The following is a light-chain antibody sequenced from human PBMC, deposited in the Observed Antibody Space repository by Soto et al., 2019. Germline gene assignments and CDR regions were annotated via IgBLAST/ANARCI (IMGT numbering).Light chain of an antibody. CDR1: QSVGSY. J-gene: IGKJ4*02. V-gene: IGKV1-39*01. CDR3: QQNYSRPHT. CDR2: AAS. Sequence: DIEMTQSPATLTPSVGERATISCRASQSVGSYLTWYQQKPGQAPRLLIFAASRLQTGVPARISGSGSGTEFTLTISSLQPEDFATYYCQQNYSRPHTFGGGTKVEIK.